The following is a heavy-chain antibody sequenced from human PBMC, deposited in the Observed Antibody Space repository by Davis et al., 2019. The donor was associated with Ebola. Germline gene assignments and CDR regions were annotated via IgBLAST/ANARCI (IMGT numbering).Heavy chain of an antibody. D-gene: IGHD3-22*01. CDR1: GGSISRGGSY. J-gene: IGHJ6*03. CDR2: IYYSGST. Sequence: PSETLSLTCTVSGGSISRGGSYWSWVRQVPGKGLEWIGYIYYSGSTYSKPSLKSRVTISLDTSKNQFSLNLSSVTAADTAVYYCAGDLRYDSSGSDYYFYMDVWGKGTTVTVSS. CDR3: AGDLRYDSSGSDYYFYMDV. V-gene: IGHV4-31*03.